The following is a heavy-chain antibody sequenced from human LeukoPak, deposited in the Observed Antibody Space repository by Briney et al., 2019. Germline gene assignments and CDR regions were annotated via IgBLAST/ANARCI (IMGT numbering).Heavy chain of an antibody. V-gene: IGHV5-51*01. D-gene: IGHD2-8*01. Sequence: GESLKISCKGSGYSFTSYWIGWGRQMPGKGLEWMGIIYPGDSDTRYSPSFQGQVTISADKSISTAYLQWSSLKASDTAIYYCARRGPTNGVSLYYMDVWGKGTTVTVSS. CDR1: GYSFTSYW. CDR2: IYPGDSDT. CDR3: ARRGPTNGVSLYYMDV. J-gene: IGHJ6*03.